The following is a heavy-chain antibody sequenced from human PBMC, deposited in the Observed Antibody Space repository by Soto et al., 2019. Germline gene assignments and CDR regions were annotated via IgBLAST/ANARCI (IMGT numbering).Heavy chain of an antibody. J-gene: IGHJ6*03. CDR2: IYYSGST. CDR3: ARVLGELSLSYYYYMDV. CDR1: GGSISSSSYY. V-gene: IGHV4-39*01. Sequence: SETLSLTCTVSGGSISSSSYYWGWIRQPPGKGLEWIGSIYYSGSTYYNPSLKSRVTISVDTSKNQFSLKLSSVTAADTAVYYCARVLGELSLSYYYYMDVWGKGTTVTVSS. D-gene: IGHD3-16*02.